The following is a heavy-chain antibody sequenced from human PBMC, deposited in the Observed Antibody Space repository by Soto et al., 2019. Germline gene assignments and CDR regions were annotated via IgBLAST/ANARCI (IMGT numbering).Heavy chain of an antibody. CDR2: IWYDGSNK. J-gene: IGHJ3*02. CDR3: ARDQAKQWLVPGAFDI. Sequence: GGSLRLSCAASGFTFSSYGMHWVRQAPGKGLEWVAVIWYDGSNKYYADSVKGRFTISRDNSKNTLYLQMNSLRAEDTAVYYCARDQAKQWLVPGAFDIWGQGTMVTVSS. V-gene: IGHV3-33*01. CDR1: GFTFSSYG. D-gene: IGHD6-19*01.